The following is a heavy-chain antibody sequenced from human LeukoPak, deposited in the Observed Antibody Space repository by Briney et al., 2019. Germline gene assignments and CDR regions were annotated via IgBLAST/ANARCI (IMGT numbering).Heavy chain of an antibody. Sequence: PGGSLRLSCAASGFDFSAYAMGWVRQAPGKGLEWVSAISDRSGITYYADSVKGRFTISRDNSKNTLYLQMNSLRAEDTALYYCAKRFSYLDYWGQGALVTVSS. CDR1: GFDFSAYA. CDR2: ISDRSGIT. D-gene: IGHD2/OR15-2a*01. V-gene: IGHV3-23*01. CDR3: AKRFSYLDY. J-gene: IGHJ4*02.